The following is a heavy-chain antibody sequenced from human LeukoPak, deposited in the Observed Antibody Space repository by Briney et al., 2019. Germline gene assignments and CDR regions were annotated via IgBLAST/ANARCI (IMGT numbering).Heavy chain of an antibody. V-gene: IGHV4-39*01. Sequence: SETLSLTCTVSGGSISSSSYYWGWIRQPPGKGLEWIGSIYYSGSTYYNPSLKSRVTISVDTSKNQFSLKLSSVTAADTAVYYCARRTCRAVAGCKVDIWGQGTMVTVSS. J-gene: IGHJ3*02. CDR2: IYYSGST. CDR3: ARRTCRAVAGCKVDI. D-gene: IGHD6-19*01. CDR1: GGSISSSSYY.